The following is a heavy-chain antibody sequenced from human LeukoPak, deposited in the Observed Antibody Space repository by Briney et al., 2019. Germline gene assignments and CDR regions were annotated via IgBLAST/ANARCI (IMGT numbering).Heavy chain of an antibody. CDR2: ISAYNGNT. CDR1: GYTFTSYG. J-gene: IGHJ6*03. CDR3: ARDGDCSSTSCYTRYYYYYMDV. V-gene: IGHV1-18*01. Sequence: ASVKVSCTASGYTFTSYGISWVRQAPGQGLEWMGWISAYNGNTNYAQKLQGRVTMTTDTSTSTAYMELRSLRSDDTAVYYCARDGDCSSTSCYTRYYYYYMDVWGKGTTVTVSS. D-gene: IGHD2-2*02.